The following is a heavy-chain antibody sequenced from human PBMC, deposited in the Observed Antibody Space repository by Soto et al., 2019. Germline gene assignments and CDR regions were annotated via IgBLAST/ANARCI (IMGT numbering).Heavy chain of an antibody. J-gene: IGHJ5*02. D-gene: IGHD3-10*01. Sequence: GASVKVSCKASGYTFTSYAMHWVRQAPGQRLEWMGWINAGNGNTKYSQKFQGRVTITRDTSASTAYMELSSLRSEDTAVYYCANAMVRGVDENWFEPWGQGTLVIVS. V-gene: IGHV1-3*01. CDR2: INAGNGNT. CDR1: GYTFTSYA. CDR3: ANAMVRGVDENWFEP.